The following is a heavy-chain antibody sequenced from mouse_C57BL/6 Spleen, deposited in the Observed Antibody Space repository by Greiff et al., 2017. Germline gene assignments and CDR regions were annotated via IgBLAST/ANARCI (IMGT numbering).Heavy chain of an antibody. D-gene: IGHD2-3*01. Sequence: EVQLQQSGPELVKPGASVKIPCKASGYTFTDYNMAWVKQSHGKSLEWIGDINPNNGGTIYNQKFKGKATLTVDKSSSTAYMELRSLTSEDTAVYYCAREAYGYYYYFDYWGQGTTLTVSS. CDR3: AREAYGYYYYFDY. V-gene: IGHV1-18*01. CDR2: INPNNGGT. CDR1: GYTFTDYN. J-gene: IGHJ2*01.